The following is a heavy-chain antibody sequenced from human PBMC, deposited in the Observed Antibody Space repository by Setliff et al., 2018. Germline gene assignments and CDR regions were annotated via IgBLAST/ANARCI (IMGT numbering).Heavy chain of an antibody. D-gene: IGHD3-10*01. CDR1: GYTFTNYA. V-gene: IGHV7-4-1*02. CDR2: INTNTGNP. Sequence: ASVKVSCKASGYTFTNYAMNWVRQAPGQGLEWMGWINTNTGNPTYAQGFTGRFVFSLDTSVSTAYLQISSLKAEDTAVYYCARNYYGSGSYWDAFDIWGQGTMVTVSS. CDR3: ARNYYGSGSYWDAFDI. J-gene: IGHJ3*02.